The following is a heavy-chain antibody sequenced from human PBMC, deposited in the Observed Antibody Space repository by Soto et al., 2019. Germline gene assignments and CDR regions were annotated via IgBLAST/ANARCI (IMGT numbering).Heavy chain of an antibody. CDR1: GFTFSSYA. CDR2: ISGSGGST. J-gene: IGHJ4*02. V-gene: IGHV3-23*01. D-gene: IGHD4-17*01. CDR3: AKVGDADYVDYASGYFDY. Sequence: EVQLLESGGGLVQPGGSLRLSCAASGFTFSSYAMSWVRQAPGKGLEWVSAISGSGGSTYYADYVKGRFTISRDNSKSTLYLHMNSLRAEDTAVYYCAKVGDADYVDYASGYFDYWGQGTLFSVSS.